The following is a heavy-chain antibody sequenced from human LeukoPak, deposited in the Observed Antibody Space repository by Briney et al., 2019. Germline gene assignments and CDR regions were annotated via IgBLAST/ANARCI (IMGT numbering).Heavy chain of an antibody. Sequence: GGSLRLSCAASGFTFSSYAMSWVRQAPGKGLKWVSVISGSGGSTYYADSATGRFTITRDNSKNTLYLDMNSLRAEDTAVYYCAKSHVLGFCSDGTCYGYFDYWGQGSLVTVSS. CDR2: ISGSGGST. V-gene: IGHV3-23*01. D-gene: IGHD2-15*01. CDR1: GFTFSSYA. CDR3: AKSHVLGFCSDGTCYGYFDY. J-gene: IGHJ4*02.